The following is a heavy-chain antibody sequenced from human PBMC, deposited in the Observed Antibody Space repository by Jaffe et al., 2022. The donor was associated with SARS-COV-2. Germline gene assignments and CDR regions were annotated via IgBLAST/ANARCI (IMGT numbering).Heavy chain of an antibody. CDR2: ISWNSGSI. CDR1: GFTFDDYA. J-gene: IGHJ4*02. Sequence: EVQLVESGGGLVQPGRSLRLSCAASGFTFDDYAMHWVRQAPGKGLEWVSGISWNSGSIGYADSVKGRFTISRDNAKNSLYLQMNSLRAEDTALYYCAKGFTYYYDSSGYYSDYWGQGTLVTVSS. V-gene: IGHV3-9*01. D-gene: IGHD3-22*01. CDR3: AKGFTYYYDSSGYYSDY.